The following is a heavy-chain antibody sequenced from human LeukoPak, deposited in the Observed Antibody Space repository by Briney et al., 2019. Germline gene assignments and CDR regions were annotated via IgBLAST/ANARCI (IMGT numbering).Heavy chain of an antibody. CDR3: ARVAGYSSSFLPEYYYYMDV. V-gene: IGHV3-48*04. CDR2: ISSSSTI. D-gene: IGHD6-6*01. Sequence: PGGSLRLSCAASGFTFSSYSMNWVRQAPGKGLEWVSYISSSSTIYYADSVKGRFTISRDNAKNSLYLQMNSLRAEDTAVYYCARVAGYSSSFLPEYYYYMDVWGKGTTVTVSS. J-gene: IGHJ6*03. CDR1: GFTFSSYS.